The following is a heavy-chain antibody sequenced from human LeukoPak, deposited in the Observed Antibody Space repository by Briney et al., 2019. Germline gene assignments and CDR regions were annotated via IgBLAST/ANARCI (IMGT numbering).Heavy chain of an antibody. CDR3: ARVLRYFDRLLGSHPFDY. D-gene: IGHD3-9*01. Sequence: ASVTVSFKATGYTLTSYGISWVRQAPGQGLEWMGWISAYNGNTNYAQKLQGRVTMTTDTSTSTAYMELRSLRSDDTAVYYCARVLRYFDRLLGSHPFDYWGQGTLVTVSS. J-gene: IGHJ4*02. CDR1: GYTLTSYG. V-gene: IGHV1-18*04. CDR2: ISAYNGNT.